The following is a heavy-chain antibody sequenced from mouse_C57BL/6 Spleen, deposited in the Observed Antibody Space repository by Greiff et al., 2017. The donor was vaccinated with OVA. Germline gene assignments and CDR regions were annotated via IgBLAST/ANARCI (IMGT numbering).Heavy chain of an antibody. J-gene: IGHJ2*01. V-gene: IGHV1-82*01. CDR3: AREEGYDFSPFDY. D-gene: IGHD2-4*01. Sequence: VQLQQSGPELVKPGASVKISCKASGYAFGSSGRTGVKQRPGKGLEWIGRIYPGDGDTNYNGKFKGKATLTADKSSSTAYMQLSSLTSEDSAVYFCAREEGYDFSPFDYWGQGTTLTVSS. CDR1: GYAFGSSG. CDR2: IYPGDGDT.